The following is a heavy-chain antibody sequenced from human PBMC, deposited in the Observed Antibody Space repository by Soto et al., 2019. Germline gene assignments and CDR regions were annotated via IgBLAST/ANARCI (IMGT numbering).Heavy chain of an antibody. CDR3: VSQRTTVPTQAYFDY. D-gene: IGHD4-17*01. CDR1: CGSVTNSSYY. V-gene: IGHV4-39*01. Sequence: PSETLSLTCTFSCGSVTNSSYYWGWIRQSPGKGLEWIGSVYYRGRSYSKSSVKSRVTISVDTSKNRFSLSLNSVTASDTAVYFCVSQRTTVPTQAYFDYWGPGALVTVSS. J-gene: IGHJ4*02. CDR2: VYYRGRS.